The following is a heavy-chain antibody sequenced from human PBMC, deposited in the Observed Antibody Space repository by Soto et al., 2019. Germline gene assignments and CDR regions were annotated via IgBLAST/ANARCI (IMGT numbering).Heavy chain of an antibody. J-gene: IGHJ5*02. CDR3: ARIYIAAWFDP. V-gene: IGHV2-26*01. D-gene: IGHD2-21*01. CDR1: GFSLSNARMG. CDR2: IFSNDEK. Sequence: QVTLKESGPVLVKPTETLTLTCTVSGFSLSNARMGVSWIRQPPGKALEWLAHIFSNDEKSYSTSLKSRLTITNDTSNSQVVLTMTNMDPADTATYYCARIYIAAWFDPWGQGTLVTVSS.